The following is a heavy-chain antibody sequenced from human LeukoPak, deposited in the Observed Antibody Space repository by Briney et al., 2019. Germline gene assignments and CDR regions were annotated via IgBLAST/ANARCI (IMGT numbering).Heavy chain of an antibody. J-gene: IGHJ4*02. Sequence: SETLSLTCTVSGYSINSGYYWGWIRQPPGKGLEWIGSIDHSGSTYYNPSPKSRVTISVDTSKNQFSLKLSSVTAADTAVYYCARRDGSSWSFDYWGQGTLVTVSS. V-gene: IGHV4-38-2*02. CDR3: ARRDGSSWSFDY. D-gene: IGHD6-13*01. CDR2: IDHSGST. CDR1: GYSINSGYY.